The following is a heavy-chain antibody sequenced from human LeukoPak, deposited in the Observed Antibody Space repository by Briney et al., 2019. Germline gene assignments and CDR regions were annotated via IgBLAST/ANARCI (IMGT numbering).Heavy chain of an antibody. CDR1: GGSFSGYY. J-gene: IGHJ4*02. D-gene: IGHD6-13*01. Sequence: SETLSLTCAVYGGSFSGYYWSWIRQPPGKGLEWIGEINHSGSTNYNPSLKSRVTISVDTSKNQFSLKLSSVTAADTAVYYCARVRSSWPYYFDYWGQGTLVTVSS. CDR3: ARVRSSWPYYFDY. CDR2: INHSGST. V-gene: IGHV4-34*01.